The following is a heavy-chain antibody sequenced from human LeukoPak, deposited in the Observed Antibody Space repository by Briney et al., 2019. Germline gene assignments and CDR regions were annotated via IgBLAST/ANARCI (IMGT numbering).Heavy chain of an antibody. D-gene: IGHD5-18*01. CDR3: ARAGRYSYGYKFDY. CDR2: INHSGST. J-gene: IGHJ4*02. Sequence: PWETLSLTCAVYGGSFSGYYWSWMRQPPGKGLEWIGEINHSGSTNYNPSLKSRVTISVDTSKNQFSLMLSSVTAAATAVYYCARAGRYSYGYKFDYWGQGTLVTVSS. V-gene: IGHV4-34*01. CDR1: GGSFSGYY.